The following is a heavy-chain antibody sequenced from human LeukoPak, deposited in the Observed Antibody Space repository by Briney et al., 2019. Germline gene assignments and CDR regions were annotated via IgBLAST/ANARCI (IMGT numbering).Heavy chain of an antibody. Sequence: SETLSLTCTVSGGSISSSSYYWGWIRQPPGKGLEWIGNIYYSGSTYFNPSLKSRVTISVDTSKNQFSLKLSSVTAADTAVYYCARDQSGYSSYYLSDFDYWGQGTLVTVSS. V-gene: IGHV4-39*07. CDR3: ARDQSGYSSYYLSDFDY. CDR2: IYYSGST. D-gene: IGHD3-22*01. J-gene: IGHJ4*02. CDR1: GGSISSSSYY.